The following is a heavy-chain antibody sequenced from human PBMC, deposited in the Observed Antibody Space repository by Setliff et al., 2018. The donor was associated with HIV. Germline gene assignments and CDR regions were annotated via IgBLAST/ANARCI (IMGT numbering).Heavy chain of an antibody. CDR2: ISYDGSNK. CDR1: GFTFSSYA. J-gene: IGHJ3*02. CDR3: AREAVWSDAFDI. D-gene: IGHD1-1*01. V-gene: IGHV3-30-3*01. Sequence: GGSLRLSCAASGFTFSSYAMHWVRQAPGKGLEWVAVISYDGSNKHYADSVKGRFTISRDNSKNTLYLQMNSLRAEDTAVYYCAREAVWSDAFDIWGQGTMVTVSS.